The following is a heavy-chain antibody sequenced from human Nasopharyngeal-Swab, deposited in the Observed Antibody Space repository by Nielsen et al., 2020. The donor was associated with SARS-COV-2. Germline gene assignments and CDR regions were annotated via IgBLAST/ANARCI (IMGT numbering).Heavy chain of an antibody. Sequence: VRQMPGKGLEWIGEINHSGSTNYNPSLKSRVTISVDTSKKQFSLKLSSVTAADTAVYYCARRQWLVRPSTNYYYGMDVWGQGITVTVSS. CDR3: ARRQWLVRPSTNYYYGMDV. J-gene: IGHJ6*02. V-gene: IGHV4-34*01. D-gene: IGHD6-19*01. CDR2: INHSGST.